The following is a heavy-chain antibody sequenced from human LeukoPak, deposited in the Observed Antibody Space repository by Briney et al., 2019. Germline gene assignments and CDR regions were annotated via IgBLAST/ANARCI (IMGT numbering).Heavy chain of an antibody. CDR2: ISSSGSTI. J-gene: IGHJ4*02. Sequence: GGSLRLSRAASGFTFSSYEINWVRQAPGKGLEWVSYISSSGSTIYYADSVKGRFTISRDNAKNSLYLQMNSLRAEDTAVYYCARQVGYSYGYGESSDWGQGTLVTVSS. D-gene: IGHD5-18*01. CDR1: GFTFSSYE. CDR3: ARQVGYSYGYGESSD. V-gene: IGHV3-48*03.